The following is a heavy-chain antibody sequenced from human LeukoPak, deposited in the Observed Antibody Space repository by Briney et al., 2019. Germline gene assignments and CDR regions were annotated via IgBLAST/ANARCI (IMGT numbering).Heavy chain of an antibody. CDR3: ARDQVLEYCYDSSGYCPFDY. Sequence: PGGSLRLSCAASGFTFSSYAMSWVRQAPGKGLEWVSAISGSGGSTYYADSVKGRFTISRDNSKNTLYLQMNSLRAEDTAVYYCARDQVLEYCYDSSGYCPFDYWGQGTLVTVSS. J-gene: IGHJ4*02. CDR1: GFTFSSYA. V-gene: IGHV3-23*01. CDR2: ISGSGGST. D-gene: IGHD3-22*01.